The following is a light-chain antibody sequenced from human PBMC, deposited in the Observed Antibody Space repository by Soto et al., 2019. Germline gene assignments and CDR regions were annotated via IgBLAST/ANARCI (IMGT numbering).Light chain of an antibody. CDR1: QSVSSY. J-gene: IGKJ3*01. CDR2: DTS. Sequence: EIVLTQSPATLSLSPGERATLSCRASQSVSSYLAWYQQKPGQAPRLLMYDTSNRATGIPARFSGSGSGTDFTLTISSLEPEDVAFYYCQQRGNWPLTFGPGTKVDIK. V-gene: IGKV3-11*01. CDR3: QQRGNWPLT.